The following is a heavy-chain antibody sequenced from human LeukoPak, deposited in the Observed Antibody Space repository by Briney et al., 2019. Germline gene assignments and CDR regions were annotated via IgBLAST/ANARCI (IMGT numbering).Heavy chain of an antibody. J-gene: IGHJ4*02. CDR1: GGTFSSYA. Sequence: SVKVSCKASGGTFSSYAISWVRQAPGQGLEWMGRIIPIFGTANYAQKFQGRVTITTDESTSTAYMELSSLRPEDTAVYYCARDGSDGYNLSFDYWGQGTLVTVSS. CDR3: ARDGSDGYNLSFDY. CDR2: IIPIFGTA. V-gene: IGHV1-69*05. D-gene: IGHD5-24*01.